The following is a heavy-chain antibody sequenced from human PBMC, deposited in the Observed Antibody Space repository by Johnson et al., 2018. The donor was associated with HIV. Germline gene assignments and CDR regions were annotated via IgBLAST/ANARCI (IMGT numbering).Heavy chain of an antibody. Sequence: VQLVESGGGLVQPGRSLRLSCAASGFTFDDYAMHWVRPAPGKGLEWVSGISWNSGSIGYADSVKGRFTISRDNAKNSLYLQMNSLRAEDTALYYCAKDMERWLLTSAFDIWGQGTMVTVSS. J-gene: IGHJ3*02. CDR2: ISWNSGSI. V-gene: IGHV3-9*01. CDR1: GFTFDDYA. CDR3: AKDMERWLLTSAFDI. D-gene: IGHD5-24*01.